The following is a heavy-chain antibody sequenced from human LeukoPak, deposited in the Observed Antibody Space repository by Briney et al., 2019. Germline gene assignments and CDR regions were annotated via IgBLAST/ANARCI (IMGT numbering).Heavy chain of an antibody. CDR1: GGSFSGYY. CDR3: ARQGVGSSFDWFDP. CDR2: INHSGST. D-gene: IGHD6-13*01. J-gene: IGHJ5*02. Sequence: SETLSLTCAVYGGSFSGYYWSWIRQPPGKGLEWIGEINHSGSTNYNPSLKSRVTISVDTSKNQFSLKLSSVTAADTAVYYCARQGVGSSFDWFDPWGQGTLVTVSS. V-gene: IGHV4-34*01.